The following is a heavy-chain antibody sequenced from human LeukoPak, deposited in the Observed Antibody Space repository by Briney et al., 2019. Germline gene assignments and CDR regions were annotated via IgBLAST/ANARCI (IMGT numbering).Heavy chain of an antibody. CDR2: ISSSSSYI. V-gene: IGHV3-21*01. CDR1: GFTFSSYS. J-gene: IGHJ3*02. CDR3: ARDRVTRPSDAFDI. D-gene: IGHD4-11*01. Sequence: PGGSLRLSCAASGFTFSSYSMNWVRQAPGKGLEWVSSISSSSSYIYYADSVKGRFTISRDNAKNSLYLQMNSLRAEDTAVYYCARDRVTRPSDAFDIWGQGTTVTVSS.